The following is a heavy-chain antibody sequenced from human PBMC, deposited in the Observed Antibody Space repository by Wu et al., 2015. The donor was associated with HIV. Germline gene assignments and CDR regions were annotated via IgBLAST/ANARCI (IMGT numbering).Heavy chain of an antibody. CDR1: QYFFTTYQ. CDR3: ARGDDWGY. V-gene: IGHV1-46*03. Sequence: QVQLVQSGAEVEKPGASVKVSCKSSQYFFTTYQVHWVRQAPGQGLEWMGVINPTGDSTDYAQKFQGRVIVTRDTSTNTVYLDLTSLRSDDTAIYYCARGDDWGYWGQGTLVTVSS. D-gene: IGHD7-27*01. CDR2: INPTGDST. J-gene: IGHJ4*02.